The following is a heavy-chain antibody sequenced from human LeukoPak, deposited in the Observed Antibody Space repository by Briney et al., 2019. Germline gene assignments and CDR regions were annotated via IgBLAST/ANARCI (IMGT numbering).Heavy chain of an antibody. V-gene: IGHV3-74*01. D-gene: IGHD4-17*01. CDR1: RFTFCSYW. CDR3: ARGSYGDYYFDY. Sequence: PGGSLSLSCTASRFTFCSYWMHWVRQAPGKGVVWVSRINSDGSRTSYADSVKGRFTISRDNAKNTLYLQMNSLRAEDTAVYYCARGSYGDYYFDYWGQGTLVTVSS. CDR2: INSDGSRT. J-gene: IGHJ4*02.